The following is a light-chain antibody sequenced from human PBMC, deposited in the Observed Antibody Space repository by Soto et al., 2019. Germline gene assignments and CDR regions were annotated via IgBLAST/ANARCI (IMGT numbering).Light chain of an antibody. V-gene: IGKV1-9*01. CDR2: AAS. J-gene: IGKJ4*01. CDR3: HQLNNYPPT. Sequence: DIQLTQSPSFLSASVGDRVSITCRASQGIGSYLAWYQQKPGKAPNLLIYAASTLQSGVPSRFSGSGSGTDFTLTISSLQPEDFATYYCHQLNNYPPTFGGGTKVEIK. CDR1: QGIGSY.